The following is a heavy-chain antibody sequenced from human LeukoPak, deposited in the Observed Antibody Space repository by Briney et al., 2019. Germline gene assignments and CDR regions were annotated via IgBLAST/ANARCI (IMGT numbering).Heavy chain of an antibody. V-gene: IGHV1-69*05. J-gene: IGHJ3*02. Sequence: AASVKVSCKASGGTFSSYAISWVRQAPGLGLEWMGRIIPIFGTANYAQKFQGRVTITTDESTSTAYMELSSLRSEDTAVYYCAREPIKQLWFRVAGTSDAFDIWGQGTMVTVSS. CDR2: IIPIFGTA. CDR1: GGTFSSYA. CDR3: AREPIKQLWFRVAGTSDAFDI. D-gene: IGHD5-18*01.